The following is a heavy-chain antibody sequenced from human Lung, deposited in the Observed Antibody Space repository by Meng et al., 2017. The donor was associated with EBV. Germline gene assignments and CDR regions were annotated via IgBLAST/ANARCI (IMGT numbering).Heavy chain of an antibody. D-gene: IGHD1-20*01. CDR3: AREWGHSDNWYNYFDP. J-gene: IGHJ5*02. V-gene: IGHV4-34*12. CDR2: IIHSGTT. CDR1: GGSFNDYF. Sequence: QVQLHQWGAGLLNSSVTLSLTCAVSGGSFNDYFWNWIRQRPGKGLEWIGGIIHSGTTNYNPSLKSRVTISVDTSQNQFSLQLTSVTAADTAIYYCAREWGHSDNWYNYFDPWGQGTLVTVSS.